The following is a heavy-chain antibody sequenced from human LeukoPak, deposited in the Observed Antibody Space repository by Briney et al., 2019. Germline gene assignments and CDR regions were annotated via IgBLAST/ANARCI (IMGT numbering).Heavy chain of an antibody. CDR2: IHHSGAT. CDR3: AREGCSNDNCRSSGRGRKLGWFDP. V-gene: IGHV4-38-2*02. D-gene: IGHD2-8*01. CDR1: GYSITTGYD. J-gene: IGHJ5*02. Sequence: SETLSLACSVSGYSITTGYDWGWIRQPPGKGLEWIASIHHSGATYFNPSLKSRVTISVDTSRNQFSLKLTSVTTEDTAVYYCAREGCSNDNCRSSGRGRKLGWFDPWGQGTLVTVSS.